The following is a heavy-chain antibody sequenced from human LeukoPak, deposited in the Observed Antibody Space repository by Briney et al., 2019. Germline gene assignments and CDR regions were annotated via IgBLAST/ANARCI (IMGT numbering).Heavy chain of an antibody. D-gene: IGHD4-17*01. CDR2: INHSGST. V-gene: IGHV4-34*01. CDR3: ARVTHGDYEGGFDY. J-gene: IGHJ4*02. Sequence: PSETLSLTCAVYGGSFSGYYWSWIRQPPGKGLEWIGEINHSGSTNYNPSLKSRVTISVDTSKNQFSLKLSSVTAADTAVYYCARVTHGDYEGGFDYWGQGTLVTVSS. CDR1: GGSFSGYY.